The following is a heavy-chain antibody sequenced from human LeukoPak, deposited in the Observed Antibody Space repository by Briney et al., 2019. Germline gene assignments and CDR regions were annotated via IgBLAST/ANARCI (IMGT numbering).Heavy chain of an antibody. J-gene: IGHJ4*02. CDR2: IYYSGST. D-gene: IGHD3-22*01. CDR1: GGSISSSSYY. V-gene: IGHV4-39*07. Sequence: SETLSLTCTVSGGSISSSSYYWGWNRQPPGKGLEWIGSIYYSGSTYYNPSLKSRVTISVDTSKNQFSLKLSSVTAADTAVYYCARDSDDSSGYYTTGWGQGTLVTVSS. CDR3: ARDSDDSSGYYTTG.